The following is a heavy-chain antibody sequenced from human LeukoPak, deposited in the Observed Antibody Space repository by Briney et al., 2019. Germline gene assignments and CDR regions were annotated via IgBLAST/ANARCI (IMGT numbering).Heavy chain of an antibody. Sequence: GGSLRLSCAASGFTFSSYAMHWVRQAPGKGLEWVSSISSSSSYIYYADSVKGRFTISRDNAKNSLYLQMNSLRAEDTAVYYCARDFRGVRGFDYWGQGTLVTVSS. CDR2: ISSSSSYI. CDR3: ARDFRGVRGFDY. J-gene: IGHJ4*02. V-gene: IGHV3-21*01. CDR1: GFTFSSYA. D-gene: IGHD3-10*01.